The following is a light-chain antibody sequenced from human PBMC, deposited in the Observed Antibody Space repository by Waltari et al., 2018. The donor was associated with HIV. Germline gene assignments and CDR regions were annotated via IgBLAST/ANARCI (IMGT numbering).Light chain of an antibody. V-gene: IGLV1-47*01. J-gene: IGLJ3*02. CDR3: STWDKTQSAQV. CDR2: SNH. Sequence: QPVLTQLPSVSGTPGQTVTISCSGSDSNIGTSSVYWYQVLPGTTPRLLIFSNHELPAGVPGRFSGSKSGASASLTIFGLRSEDEADYYCSTWDKTQSAQVFGGGTKLTVL. CDR1: DSNIGTSS.